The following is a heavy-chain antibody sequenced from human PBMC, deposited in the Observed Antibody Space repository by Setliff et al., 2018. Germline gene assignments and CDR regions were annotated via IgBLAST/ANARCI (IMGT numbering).Heavy chain of an antibody. CDR1: GFTFGDYA. D-gene: IGHD6-13*01. CDR3: TRDWGPWGVATKYSSSWSYY. J-gene: IGHJ4*02. CDR2: IRSKAYGGTT. Sequence: GSLRLSCTASGFTFGDYAMSWVRQAPGKGLEWVGFIRSKAYGGTTEYAASVKGRFTISRDDSKSIAYLQMNSLKTEDTAVYYCTRDWGPWGVATKYSSSWSYYWGQGTLVTVSS. V-gene: IGHV3-49*04.